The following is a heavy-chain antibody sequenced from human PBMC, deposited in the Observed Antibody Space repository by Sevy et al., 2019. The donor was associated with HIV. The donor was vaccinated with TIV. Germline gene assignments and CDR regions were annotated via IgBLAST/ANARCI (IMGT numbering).Heavy chain of an antibody. V-gene: IGHV1-2*02. CDR2: IDPNSGTT. CDR1: GYIFTNFY. CDR3: ARVEHGVPLWPPFDY. J-gene: IGHJ4*02. Sequence: ASVKVSCQASGYIFTNFYIHWVRQAPGQGLEWMGWIDPNSGTTNYAQKFQGRVTMTRDTSITAAYMELRGLRSDETAVYYCARVEHGVPLWPPFDYWGQGTLVTVSS. D-gene: IGHD1-1*01.